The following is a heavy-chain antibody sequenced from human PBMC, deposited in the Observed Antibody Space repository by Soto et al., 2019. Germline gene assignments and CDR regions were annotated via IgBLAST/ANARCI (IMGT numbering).Heavy chain of an antibody. D-gene: IGHD3-22*01. CDR3: ARYRTICSGGSCYSKGYYYDSSGYSHFDY. Sequence: SETLSLTCAVYGGSFSGYYWSWIRQPPGKWLEWIGEINHSGSTNYNQSLKSRVTISVDTSKIQFSLKLSSVTAADTAVYYCARYRTICSGGSCYSKGYYYDSSGYSHFDYWGQGTLVTVSS. CDR1: GGSFSGYY. CDR2: INHSGST. J-gene: IGHJ4*02. V-gene: IGHV4-34*01.